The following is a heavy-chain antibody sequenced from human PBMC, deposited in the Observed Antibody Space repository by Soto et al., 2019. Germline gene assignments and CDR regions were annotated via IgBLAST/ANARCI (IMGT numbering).Heavy chain of an antibody. CDR2: MSHSGGT. J-gene: IGHJ3*02. V-gene: IGHV4-61*01. Sequence: SETLSLTCAVFGGSVNSGNYYWSWIRQPPGKGLEWIGEMSHSGGTHFNPSLKSRVTISVDTSKNQFSLKMSSVTAADTALYYCARVERGTAATVVDAFDIWGPGTMVTVSS. D-gene: IGHD2-21*02. CDR1: GGSVNSGNYY. CDR3: ARVERGTAATVVDAFDI.